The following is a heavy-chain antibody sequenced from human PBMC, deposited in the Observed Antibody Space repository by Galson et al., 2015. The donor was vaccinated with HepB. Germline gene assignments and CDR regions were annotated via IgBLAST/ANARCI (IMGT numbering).Heavy chain of an antibody. CDR1: GFHFSSYG. CDR2: LWHDGGDK. J-gene: IGHJ5*02. Sequence: SLRLSCAASGFHFSSYGMHWVRQAPGKGLEWVAVLWHDGGDKYYADSVRGRFTISRDNSEDTVYLQMSSLTAEDTAVYYCARDAGQDTGWIDHWGQGALVVVSS. V-gene: IGHV3-33*01. CDR3: ARDAGQDTGWIDH. D-gene: IGHD1-1*01.